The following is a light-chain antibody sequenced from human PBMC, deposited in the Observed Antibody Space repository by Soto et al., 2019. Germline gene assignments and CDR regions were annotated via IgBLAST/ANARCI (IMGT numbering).Light chain of an antibody. J-gene: IGLJ2*01. V-gene: IGLV1-40*01. CDR2: DNS. CDR1: SSNTGAGYD. Sequence: QSVLSQPPSVSGAPGQRVTISCTGSSSNTGAGYDVHWYRQLPGAAPKLLIYDNSNRPSGVPDRFSGSKSGTSASLAITGLQAEDEADYYCQSYDSSLSGDVVFGGGTKLTVL. CDR3: QSYDSSLSGDVV.